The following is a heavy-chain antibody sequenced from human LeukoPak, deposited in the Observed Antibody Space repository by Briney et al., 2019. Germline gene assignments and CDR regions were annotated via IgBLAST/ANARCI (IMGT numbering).Heavy chain of an antibody. CDR3: ARVPDFYGMDV. Sequence: GRSLRLSCAASGFTFSSYVMHWVRQAPGKGLEWVSGITTSGGGTYSADSVKGRFTISRDNSKNTLYLQLNSLRAEDTAVYYCARVPDFYGMDVWGQGTTVTVSS. J-gene: IGHJ6*02. CDR2: ITTSGGGT. CDR1: GFTFSSYV. V-gene: IGHV3-23*01. D-gene: IGHD4/OR15-4a*01.